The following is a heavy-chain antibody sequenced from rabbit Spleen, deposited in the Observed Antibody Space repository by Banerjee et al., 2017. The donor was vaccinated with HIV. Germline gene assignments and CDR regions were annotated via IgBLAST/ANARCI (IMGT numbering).Heavy chain of an antibody. D-gene: IGHD6-1*01. CDR2: IDVGAGST. Sequence: QVKETGGGLVQPGGSLTLSCKASGFDFRRYYLSWVRQAPGKGLEWIGIIDVGAGSTDYASWVNGRFTISSDNAQNTVDLQMSGLTAADTATYFCARAGYAGYGYGNLWGQGTLVTVS. CDR3: ARAGYAGYGYGNL. V-gene: IGHV1S7*01. J-gene: IGHJ4*01. CDR1: GFDFRRYY.